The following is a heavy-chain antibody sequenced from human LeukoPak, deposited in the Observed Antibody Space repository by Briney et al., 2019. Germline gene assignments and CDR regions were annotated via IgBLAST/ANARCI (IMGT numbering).Heavy chain of an antibody. J-gene: IGHJ5*02. V-gene: IGHV1-2*02. CDR2: ITPNGGGT. Sequence: ASVKVPCKASGYTFTAYYVHWVRQAPGQGLEWMGWITPNGGGTQYAQKFQGRVTMTSDTSISTAYMELSGLRSDDTAVYYCARGFRLSAIEDCFDPWGQGTLVTVSS. CDR1: GYTFTAYY. D-gene: IGHD2-2*02. CDR3: ARGFRLSAIEDCFDP.